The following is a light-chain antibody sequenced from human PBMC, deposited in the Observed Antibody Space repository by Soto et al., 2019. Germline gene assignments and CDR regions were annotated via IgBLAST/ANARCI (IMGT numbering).Light chain of an antibody. Sequence: EIVLTQSPDTLSLSPGERATLSCRASQGISNTYLAWYQQKPGQAPRLLIYGASFRATGIPDRFTGSGSGTDFTLTISRLEPEDFAVYYCQHYGDSLFIFGPGTKVDIK. V-gene: IGKV3-20*01. CDR1: QGISNTY. CDR3: QHYGDSLFI. J-gene: IGKJ3*01. CDR2: GAS.